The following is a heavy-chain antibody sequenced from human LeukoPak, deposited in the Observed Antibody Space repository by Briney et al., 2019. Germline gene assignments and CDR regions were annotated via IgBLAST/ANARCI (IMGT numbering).Heavy chain of an antibody. Sequence: ASVKVSCKASGGTFSSYAISWVRQAPGQGLEWMGGIIPIFGTANYAQKFQGRVTITADESTSTAYMELSSLRSEDTAVYYCARARHYDYIWESYRYFDYWGQGTLVTVSS. CDR3: ARARHYDYIWESYRYFDY. CDR1: GGTFSSYA. D-gene: IGHD3-16*02. V-gene: IGHV1-69*13. J-gene: IGHJ4*02. CDR2: IIPIFGTA.